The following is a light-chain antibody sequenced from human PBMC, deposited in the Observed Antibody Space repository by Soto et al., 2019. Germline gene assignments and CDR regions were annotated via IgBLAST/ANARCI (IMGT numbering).Light chain of an antibody. CDR2: GHN. V-gene: IGLV1-40*01. Sequence: QSVLTQPPSVSGAPGQRVTISCTGNASNIGAGYEVHWYQQPPGKAPKLLISGHNIRPSGVPDRFFGSKSGTSASLAINGLQAEDEADYYCQSYDYSLTASVFGGGTKLTVL. CDR3: QSYDYSLTASV. CDR1: ASNIGAGYE. J-gene: IGLJ3*02.